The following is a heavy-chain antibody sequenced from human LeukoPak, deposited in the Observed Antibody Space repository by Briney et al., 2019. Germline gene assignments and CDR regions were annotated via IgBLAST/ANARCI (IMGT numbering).Heavy chain of an antibody. V-gene: IGHV4-39*01. J-gene: IGHJ2*01. D-gene: IGHD6-13*01. CDR2: IHYSGST. Sequence: PSETLSLTCTVSGGSISTSDYYWGWIRQPPGKGLEWIGSIHYSGSTYYDPSLKSRVTISVDTSKKQFSLKLSSVTAADTAVYYCARPRYTSSLYWYFDLWGRGTLVTVSS. CDR1: GGSISTSDYY. CDR3: ARPRYTSSLYWYFDL.